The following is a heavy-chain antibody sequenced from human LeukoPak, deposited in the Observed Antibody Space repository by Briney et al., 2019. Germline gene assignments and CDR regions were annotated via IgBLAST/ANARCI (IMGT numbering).Heavy chain of an antibody. V-gene: IGHV3-9*01. CDR3: AKDMGGSGSSTFDF. CDR2: ISWNSVAI. Sequence: GRSLRLSCAASGLKFDDYAMHWVRQLPGKGLEWVSGISWNSVAIAYADSVKGRFTISRDNAKKSLNLQMNGLRTEDTALYYCAKDMGGSGSSTFDFWGQGTLVTVSS. J-gene: IGHJ4*02. CDR1: GLKFDDYA. D-gene: IGHD3-10*01.